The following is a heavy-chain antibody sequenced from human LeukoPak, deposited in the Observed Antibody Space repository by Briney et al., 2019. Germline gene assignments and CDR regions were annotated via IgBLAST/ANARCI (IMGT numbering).Heavy chain of an antibody. Sequence: PSETLSLACTVSGGSISGSSYYWGWIRQPPGKGLEWIGSIYYSGSTYYNPSLKSRVTISVDTSKNQFSLKLSSVTAADAAVYYCARWLSIVVVPAAMAASWFDPWGQGTLVTVSS. CDR3: ARWLSIVVVPAAMAASWFDP. CDR2: IYYSGST. CDR1: GGSISGSSYY. V-gene: IGHV4-39*01. J-gene: IGHJ5*02. D-gene: IGHD2-2*01.